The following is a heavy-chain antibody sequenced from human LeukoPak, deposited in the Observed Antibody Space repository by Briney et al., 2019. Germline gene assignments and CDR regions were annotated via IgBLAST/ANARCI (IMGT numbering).Heavy chain of an antibody. D-gene: IGHD2/OR15-2a*01. CDR3: ASSMGPGYYFDY. J-gene: IGHJ4*02. CDR2: INHSGST. CDR1: GGSFSGYY. V-gene: IGHV4-34*01. Sequence: PSETLSLTGAVYGGSFSGYYWSWIRQPPGKGLEWIGEINHSGSTNYNPSLKSRVTISVDTSKNQFSLKLSSVTAADTAVYYCASSMGPGYYFDYWGQGTLVTVSS.